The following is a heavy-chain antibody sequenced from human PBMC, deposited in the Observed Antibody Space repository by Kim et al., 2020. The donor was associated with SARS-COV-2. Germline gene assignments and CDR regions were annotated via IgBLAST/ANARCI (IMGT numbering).Heavy chain of an antibody. CDR2: FYYSGST. CDR1: GGSISSSSYY. D-gene: IGHD1-26*01. J-gene: IGHJ5*02. V-gene: IGHV4-39*01. Sequence: SETLSLTCTVSGGSISSSSYYWGWIRQPPGKGLEWIGSFYYSGSTYYNPSLKSRVTISVDTSKNQFSLKLSSVTTADTAVYYCARHGSFRTTPWGQGTLVTVSS. CDR3: ARHGSFRTTP.